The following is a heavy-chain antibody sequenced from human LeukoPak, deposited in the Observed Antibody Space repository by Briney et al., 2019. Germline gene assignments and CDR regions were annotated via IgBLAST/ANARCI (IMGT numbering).Heavy chain of an antibody. J-gene: IGHJ5*02. CDR1: GDSVSINSAA. CDR3: ARDLDWFDP. Sequence: SQTLSLTCAISGDSVSINSAAWDWIRQSPSRGLEWLGRTYYRAKWYNNCAVSVKSRITINPDTCKNQFALQLNSVTPGDTAVYYCARDLDWFDPWGQGTLVTVSS. CDR2: TYYRAKWYN. V-gene: IGHV6-1*01.